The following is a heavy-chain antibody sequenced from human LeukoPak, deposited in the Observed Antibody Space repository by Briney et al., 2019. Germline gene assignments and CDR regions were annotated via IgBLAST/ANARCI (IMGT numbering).Heavy chain of an antibody. CDR2: INHSGST. CDR3: ARAARIQPYGTDV. D-gene: IGHD5-18*01. CDR1: GGSFSGYY. V-gene: IGHV4-34*01. Sequence: SETLSLTCAVYGGSFSGYYWSWIRQPPGKGLEWIGEINHSGSTNYNPSLKSRVTISVDTSKNQFSLKLSSVTAADTAVYYCARAARIQPYGTDVWGQGTTVTVSS. J-gene: IGHJ6*02.